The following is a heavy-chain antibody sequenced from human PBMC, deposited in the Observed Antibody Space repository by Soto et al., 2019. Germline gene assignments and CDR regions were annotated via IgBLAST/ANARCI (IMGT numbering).Heavy chain of an antibody. V-gene: IGHV1-18*01. J-gene: IGHJ4*02. CDR1: GYTFTSYG. Sequence: QVQLVQSGAEVKKPGASVKVSCKASGYTFTSYGISWVRQAPGQGLEWMGWISAYNGNTNYAQKLQGRVTMTTDASTSTGYMELRSLRSDDTAVYYCASDRPAKVSSDYGDYGDPRRFLELDYWGQGTLVTVSS. D-gene: IGHD4-17*01. CDR2: ISAYNGNT. CDR3: ASDRPAKVSSDYGDYGDPRRFLELDY.